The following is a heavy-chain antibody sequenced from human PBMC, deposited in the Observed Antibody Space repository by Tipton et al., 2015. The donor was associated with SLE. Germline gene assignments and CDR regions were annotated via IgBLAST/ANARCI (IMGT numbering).Heavy chain of an antibody. D-gene: IGHD2-8*01. CDR1: GFTFSSYS. Sequence: SLRLSCAASGFTFSSYSMNWVRQAPGKGLEWVSSISSSSSYIYYADSVKGRFTISRDNAKNSLYLQMNSLRAEDTAMYYCATTRRGVVLMVYPMDYFDYWGQGTLVTVSS. J-gene: IGHJ4*02. V-gene: IGHV3-21*04. CDR3: ATTRRGVVLMVYPMDYFDY. CDR2: ISSSSSYI.